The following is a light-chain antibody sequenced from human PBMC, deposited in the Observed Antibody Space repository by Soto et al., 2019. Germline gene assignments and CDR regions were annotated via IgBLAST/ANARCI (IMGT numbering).Light chain of an antibody. CDR2: EVN. V-gene: IGLV2-14*01. CDR3: CLSPGSLTWL. CDR1: SSDVGGYNY. Sequence: QSALTQPASVSGSPGQSITISCTGTSSDVGGYNYVSWYQQHPGNAPRLMIYEVNNRPSGVPNRFSGYKSGSTASLTISGLQAEDEAEYYCCLSPGSLTWLFGGGTKLTVL. J-gene: IGLJ3*02.